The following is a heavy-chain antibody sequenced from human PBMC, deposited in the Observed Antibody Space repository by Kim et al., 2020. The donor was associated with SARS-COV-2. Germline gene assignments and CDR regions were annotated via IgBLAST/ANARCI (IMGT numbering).Heavy chain of an antibody. CDR3: ARDAYYYDSSGGFWDY. CDR2: IWYDGSNK. Sequence: GGSLRLSCAASGFTFSGYGMHWVRQAPGKGLEWVAVIWYDGSNKYYADSVKGRFTISRDNSKNTLYLQMNSLRAEDTAVYYCARDAYYYDSSGGFWDYWGQGTLVTVSS. J-gene: IGHJ4*02. D-gene: IGHD3-22*01. CDR1: GFTFSGYG. V-gene: IGHV3-33*08.